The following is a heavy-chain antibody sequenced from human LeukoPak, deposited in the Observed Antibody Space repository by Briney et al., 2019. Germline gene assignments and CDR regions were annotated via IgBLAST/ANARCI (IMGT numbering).Heavy chain of an antibody. J-gene: IGHJ6*03. CDR3: ARGRTTGTGYYYYYYMDV. V-gene: IGHV1-2*02. Sequence: ASVKVSCKASGYTFTGYYMHWVRQAPGQGLEWMGWINPNSGGTNYAQKFQGRVTMTRDTSISTAYMELSRLRSDDTAVYYCARGRTTGTGYYYYYYMDVWGKGTTVTVSS. D-gene: IGHD1-1*01. CDR1: GYTFTGYY. CDR2: INPNSGGT.